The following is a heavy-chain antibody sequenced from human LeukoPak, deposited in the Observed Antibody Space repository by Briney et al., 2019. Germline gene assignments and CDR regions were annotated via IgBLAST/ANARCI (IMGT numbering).Heavy chain of an antibody. CDR1: GSTFSTYA. Sequence: PGGSLRLSCAASGSTFSTYAMSWVRQAPGKGLEWVSVISGSGGTTYYADSVKGRFTITRDNSKNTLYLQMNSLRAEDTAVYYCAKDRGYCSSTSCYISPPDYWGQGTLVTVSS. J-gene: IGHJ4*02. CDR3: AKDRGYCSSTSCYISPPDY. V-gene: IGHV3-23*01. CDR2: ISGSGGTT. D-gene: IGHD2-2*02.